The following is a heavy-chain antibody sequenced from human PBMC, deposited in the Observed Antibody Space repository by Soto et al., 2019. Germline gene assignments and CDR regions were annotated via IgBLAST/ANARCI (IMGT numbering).Heavy chain of an antibody. CDR2: ISYDGSNK. J-gene: IGHJ4*02. V-gene: IGHV3-30-3*01. CDR1: GFKFNTYG. D-gene: IGHD1-7*01. Sequence: PGGSLRLSCEASGFKFNTYGMHWFRQTPGKELEWVALISYDGSNKYYAKSVKDRFRISRDNSDNTVYLQMNSLSTEDTAVYYCARLLLELWPVDHWGPGTLVTVSS. CDR3: ARLLLELWPVDH.